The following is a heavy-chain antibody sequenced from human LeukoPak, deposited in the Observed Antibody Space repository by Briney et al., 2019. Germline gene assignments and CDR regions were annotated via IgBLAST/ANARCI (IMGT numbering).Heavy chain of an antibody. V-gene: IGHV3-23*01. D-gene: IGHD3-3*01. CDR2: INGGGDNT. CDR1: GFPFSSYA. CDR3: AKDLWSVAVSGLDH. J-gene: IGHJ4*02. Sequence: GGSLRLSCAASGFPFSSYAMSWVRQAPGKGLEWVAAINGGGDNTYYADSGRGRFTISRENSKSTLILQMNGLRGEDTALYYCAKDLWSVAVSGLDHWGQGTRVTVSS.